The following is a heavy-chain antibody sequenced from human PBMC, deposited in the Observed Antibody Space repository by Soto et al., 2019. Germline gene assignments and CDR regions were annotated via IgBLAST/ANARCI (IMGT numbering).Heavy chain of an antibody. D-gene: IGHD3-22*01. CDR3: AAGGYYYDSSGQTRIDAFDI. Sequence: SVKVSCKASGFTFTISAMQWVLQARGQRLEWIGWIVVGSGNTNYAQKFQERVTITRDMSTSTAYMELSSLRSEDTAVYYCAAGGYYYDSSGQTRIDAFDIWGQGTMVTVSS. CDR1: GFTFTISA. CDR2: IVVGSGNT. J-gene: IGHJ3*02. V-gene: IGHV1-58*02.